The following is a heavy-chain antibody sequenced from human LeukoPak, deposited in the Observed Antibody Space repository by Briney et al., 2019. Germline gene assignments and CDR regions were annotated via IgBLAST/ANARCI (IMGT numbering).Heavy chain of an antibody. CDR1: GGSISSSSYY. CDR3: ARTCGGSCFSVMGNNDAFDI. D-gene: IGHD2-15*01. V-gene: IGHV4-39*07. CDR2: IYYSGGT. J-gene: IGHJ3*02. Sequence: SETLSLTCTVSGGSISSSSYYWGWIRQPPGKGLEWIGSIYYSGGTYYNPSLKSRVTISLDTSKNQFSLKLSSVTAVDTAVYYCARTCGGSCFSVMGNNDAFDIWGQGTMVTVSS.